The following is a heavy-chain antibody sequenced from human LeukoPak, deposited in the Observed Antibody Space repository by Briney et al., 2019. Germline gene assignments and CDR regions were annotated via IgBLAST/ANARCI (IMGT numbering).Heavy chain of an antibody. J-gene: IGHJ3*02. CDR2: ISGSGGST. V-gene: IGHV3-23*01. CDR3: AKKVYYDSSGSPGLVI. D-gene: IGHD3-22*01. CDR1: GFTFSSYA. Sequence: PGGSLRLSCAASGFTFSSYAMSWVRQAPGKGLEWVSAISGSGGSTYYADSVKGRFTISRDNSKNTLYLQMNSLRAEDTAVYYCAKKVYYDSSGSPGLVIWGQGTMVTVSS.